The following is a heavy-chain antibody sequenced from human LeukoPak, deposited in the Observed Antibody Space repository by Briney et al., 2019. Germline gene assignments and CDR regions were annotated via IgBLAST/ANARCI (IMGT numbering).Heavy chain of an antibody. J-gene: IGHJ6*02. CDR3: ARGTFYGMDI. CDR2: FATDGST. V-gene: IGHV3-13*01. CDR1: GSTFSAYD. D-gene: IGHD3-10*01. Sequence: GGSLRLSCAASGSTFSAYDMHWVRQPPGKGLEWVSGFATDGSTHYQGSVKGRFTISRENAKNSLYLQMNSLRAGDTAVYYCARGTFYGMDIWGQGTTVTVSS.